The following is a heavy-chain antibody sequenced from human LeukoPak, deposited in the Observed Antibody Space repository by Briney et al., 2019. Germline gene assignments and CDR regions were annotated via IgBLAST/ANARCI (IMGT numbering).Heavy chain of an antibody. D-gene: IGHD3-10*02. CDR2: IYSDATT. CDR3: ARMLGGGYTGLFDS. V-gene: IGHV3-53*01. CDR1: GSTVSTNY. J-gene: IGHJ4*02. Sequence: PGGSLRLSCAASGSTVSTNYVSWVRQAPGKGLGWVSIIYSDATTSYADSVRGRFTISRDNSKNTVYLQMNSLSGDDTAVYFCARMLGGGYTGLFDSWGQGTLVTVSS.